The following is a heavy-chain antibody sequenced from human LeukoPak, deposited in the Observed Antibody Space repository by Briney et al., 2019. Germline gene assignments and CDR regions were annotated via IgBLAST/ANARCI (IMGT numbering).Heavy chain of an antibody. D-gene: IGHD7-27*01. J-gene: IGHJ4*02. CDR3: AKSAGDSYYDH. Sequence: PGGSLRLSCVASGFTFDDYAMHWVRQAPGKGLEWVAGITWNGDMTRYADSVKGRFTISRDNAGNSLYLQMYSLRPDDMAFYYCAKSAGDSYYDHWGQGTLVTVSS. CDR2: ITWNGDMT. V-gene: IGHV3-9*03. CDR1: GFTFDDYA.